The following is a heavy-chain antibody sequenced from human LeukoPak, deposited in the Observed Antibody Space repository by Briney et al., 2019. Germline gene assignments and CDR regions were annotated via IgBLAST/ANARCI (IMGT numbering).Heavy chain of an antibody. V-gene: IGHV3-48*03. CDR3: GSPLPQWFDP. CDR1: GFTFYHYE. J-gene: IGHJ5*02. Sequence: PAGSLRLSCAASGFTFYHYEMTWVRQAPGKGLEGVSYIDHSGTSKLYADSVKGRFTISRDNAKNSLYLQMNSLRDEDTAIYYCGSPLPQWFDPWGQGTLVTVSS. CDR2: IDHSGTSK.